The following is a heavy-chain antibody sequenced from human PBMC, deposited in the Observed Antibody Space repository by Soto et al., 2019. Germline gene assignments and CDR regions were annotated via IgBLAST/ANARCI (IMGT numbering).Heavy chain of an antibody. CDR2: ISYDGSNK. J-gene: IGHJ4*02. CDR1: GFTFISYG. D-gene: IGHD3-16*02. Sequence: QVQLVESGGGVVQPGRSLRLSCAASGFTFISYGMHWVRQAPGKGLEWVAVISYDGSNKYYADSVKGRFTISRDNSKNTLYLQMNSLSAEDTAVYYCAKDITSDYIWGSYRPHGLDYWGQGTLVTVSA. V-gene: IGHV3-30*18. CDR3: AKDITSDYIWGSYRPHGLDY.